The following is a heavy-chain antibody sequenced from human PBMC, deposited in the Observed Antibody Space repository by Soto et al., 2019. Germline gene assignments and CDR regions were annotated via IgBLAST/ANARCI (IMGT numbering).Heavy chain of an antibody. Sequence: SETLSLTCTVSGGSISRYYWSWIRQPPGKGLEWIGYIYYSGSTNYNPSLKSRVTISVDTSKNQCSLKLSSVTAADTAVYYCARRGDGYNFPLDYWGQGTLVTVSS. J-gene: IGHJ4*02. CDR3: ARRGDGYNFPLDY. V-gene: IGHV4-59*08. CDR1: GGSISRYY. D-gene: IGHD5-12*01. CDR2: IYYSGST.